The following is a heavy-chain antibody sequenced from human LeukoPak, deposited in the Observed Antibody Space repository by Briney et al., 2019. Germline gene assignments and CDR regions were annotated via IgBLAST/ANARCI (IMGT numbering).Heavy chain of an antibody. D-gene: IGHD2-2*01. J-gene: IGHJ4*02. Sequence: GESLKISCKGSGYSFTSYWISWVRQTPGKGLEWMGIISPGDSDARYSPSFQGQVTISADKSISTAYLRWSSLKASDTAMYYCARRYCSSTSCNPYLFDYWGQGTLVTVSS. CDR1: GYSFTSYW. V-gene: IGHV5-51*01. CDR2: ISPGDSDA. CDR3: ARRYCSSTSCNPYLFDY.